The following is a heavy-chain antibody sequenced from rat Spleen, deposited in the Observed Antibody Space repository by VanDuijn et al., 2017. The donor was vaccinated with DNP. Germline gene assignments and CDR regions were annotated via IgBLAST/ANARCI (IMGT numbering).Heavy chain of an antibody. CDR1: GFTFADLY. J-gene: IGHJ3*01. V-gene: IGHV7-6*01. CDR3: ARDQRGFAY. D-gene: IGHD4-3*01. CDR2: RRNKANTYTT. Sequence: EVKLLESGGGLVQPRGSLRLSCAASGFTFADLYMSWIRQSPGKAPEWLTFRRNKANTYTTHYNPSVKVRFTISRDDSQNVLFLQMNALRAEDTATYYCARDQRGFAYWGQGTLVTVSS.